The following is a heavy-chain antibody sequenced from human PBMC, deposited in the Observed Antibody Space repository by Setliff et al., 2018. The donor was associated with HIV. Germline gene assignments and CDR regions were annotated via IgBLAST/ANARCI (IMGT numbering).Heavy chain of an antibody. CDR3: ARDYYDKSGFPHYYFDS. J-gene: IGHJ4*02. V-gene: IGHV4-38-2*02. Sequence: PSETLSLTCDVSGSSINSTFRWGWIRQSPGKGLVWIGSVSSTGSTNYNPSLMSRLTMSVDTSKNHFSLKLSSVTAADTAVYYCARDYYDKSGFPHYYFDSWGQGALVTVSS. CDR2: VSSTGST. CDR1: GSSINSTFR. D-gene: IGHD3-22*01.